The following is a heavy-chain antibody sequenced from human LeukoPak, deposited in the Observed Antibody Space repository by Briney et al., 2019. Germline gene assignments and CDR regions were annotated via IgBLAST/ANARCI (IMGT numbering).Heavy chain of an antibody. CDR1: GFTFSSYS. D-gene: IGHD6-13*01. CDR3: ARDLEAYSSPPEDY. J-gene: IGHJ4*02. V-gene: IGHV3-48*04. CDR2: ITSTSDII. Sequence: GGSLRLSCEASGFTFSSYSMEWVRQAPGKGLEWLSYITSTSDIIYYADSVKGRFTISRDNAKNTLYLQMNSLRAEDTAVYYCARDLEAYSSPPEDYWGQGTLVTVSS.